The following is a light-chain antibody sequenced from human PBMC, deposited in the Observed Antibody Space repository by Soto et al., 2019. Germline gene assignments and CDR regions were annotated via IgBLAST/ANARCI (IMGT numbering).Light chain of an antibody. CDR2: GAS. V-gene: IGKV3-20*01. CDR1: QSVSSSY. J-gene: IGKJ1*01. Sequence: EIVLTPSLGTLSLSPVERATLSCSASQSVSSSYLAWYQQKPGQAPRLLIYGASSRATGIPDRFSGSGSGTDFTLTISRLEPEDFAVYYCQQYGSSPPWKFGQGTKVDIK. CDR3: QQYGSSPPWK.